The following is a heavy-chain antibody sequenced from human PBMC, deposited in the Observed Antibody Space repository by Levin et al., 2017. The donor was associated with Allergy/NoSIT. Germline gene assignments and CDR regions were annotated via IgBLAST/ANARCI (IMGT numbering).Heavy chain of an antibody. CDR1: GFTFSSYA. D-gene: IGHD2-2*01. J-gene: IGHJ3*02. V-gene: IGHV3-23*01. CDR2: ISGSGGST. Sequence: GGSLRLSCAASGFTFSSYAMSWVRQAPGKGLEWVSAISGSGGSTYYADSVKGRFTISRDNSKNTLYLQMNSLRAEDTAVYYCAKWTTIQLLSRAGAFDIWGQGTMVTVSS. CDR3: AKWTTIQLLSRAGAFDI.